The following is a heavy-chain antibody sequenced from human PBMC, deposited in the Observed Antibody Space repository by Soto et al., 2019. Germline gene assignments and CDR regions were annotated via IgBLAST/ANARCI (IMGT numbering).Heavy chain of an antibody. CDR1: GFTFSSYA. J-gene: IGHJ3*02. Sequence: GGSLRLYCAASGFTFSSYAMSWVRQAPGKGLEWVSAISGSGGSTYYADSVKGRFTISRDNSKNTLYLQMNSLRAEDTAVYYCAKLWFGELDEDAFDIWGQGTMVTVSS. D-gene: IGHD3-10*01. CDR3: AKLWFGELDEDAFDI. CDR2: ISGSGGST. V-gene: IGHV3-23*01.